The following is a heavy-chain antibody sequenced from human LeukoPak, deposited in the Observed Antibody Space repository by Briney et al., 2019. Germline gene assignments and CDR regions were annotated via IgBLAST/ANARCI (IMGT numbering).Heavy chain of an antibody. CDR2: VNLQGST. CDR3: AREGGPYRPLDY. CDR1: GFTFSSYA. J-gene: IGHJ4*02. V-gene: IGHV4-34*01. Sequence: GSLRLSCAASGFTFSSYAMSWVRRAPGKGLEWIGEVNLQGSTNYNPSLMRRVAISVDTSANHVSLQLTSVTAADTAVYYCAREGGPYRPLDYSGQGTLVTVSS.